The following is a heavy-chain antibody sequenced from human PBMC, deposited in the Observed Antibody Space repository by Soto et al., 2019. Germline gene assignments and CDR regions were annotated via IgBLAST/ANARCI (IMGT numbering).Heavy chain of an antibody. J-gene: IGHJ6*02. CDR1: GGSISSYY. D-gene: IGHD3-10*01. Sequence: SETLSLTCTVSGGSISSYYWSWIRQPAGKGLEWIGRIYTSGSTNYNPSLKSRVTMSVDTSKNQFPLKLSSVTAADTAVYYCASWGVTPGYYYATDVRGPATTVT. V-gene: IGHV4-4*07. CDR2: IYTSGST. CDR3: ASWGVTPGYYYATDV.